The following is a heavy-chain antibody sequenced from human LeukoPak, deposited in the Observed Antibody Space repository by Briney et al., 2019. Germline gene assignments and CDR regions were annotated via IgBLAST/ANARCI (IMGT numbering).Heavy chain of an antibody. D-gene: IGHD3-10*01. CDR2: IKQDGSEK. J-gene: IGHJ6*02. V-gene: IGHV3-7*01. CDR1: GFTFGTYW. CDR3: TTSVVRVGVTYYYYGMDV. Sequence: PGGSLRLSCAASGFTFGTYWMSWVRQAPGKGLEWVANIKQDGSEKYYVDSVKGRFTISRDNAKNSLYLQVNSLRAEDTALYYCTTSVVRVGVTYYYYGMDVWGQGTTVTVSS.